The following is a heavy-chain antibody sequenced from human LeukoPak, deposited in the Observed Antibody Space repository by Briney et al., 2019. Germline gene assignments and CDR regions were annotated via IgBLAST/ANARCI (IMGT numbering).Heavy chain of an antibody. Sequence: PSETLSLTCTVSGGSISSSSYYWGWIRQPPGKGLEWIGSIYYSGSTYYNPSLKSRVTISVDTSKNQFSLKLSPVTAADTAVYYCARFAPHYDFSPYWFDPWGQGTLVTVSS. V-gene: IGHV4-39*07. CDR1: GGSISSSSYY. D-gene: IGHD3-3*01. CDR2: IYYSGST. J-gene: IGHJ5*02. CDR3: ARFAPHYDFSPYWFDP.